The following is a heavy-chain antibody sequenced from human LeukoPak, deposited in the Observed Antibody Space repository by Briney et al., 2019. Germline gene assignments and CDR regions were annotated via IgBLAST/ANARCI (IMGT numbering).Heavy chain of an antibody. CDR1: GFSLSTSGVG. D-gene: IGHD3-22*01. CDR2: IYWNDDK. J-gene: IGHJ3*02. V-gene: IGHV2-5*01. CDR3: AHRRYYYDSSGSPLGAFDI. Sequence: ESGPTLVKPTQTLTLTCTFSGFSLSTSGVGVGWIRQPPGKALEWPALIYWNDDKRYSPSLKSRLTITKDTSKNQVVLTMTNMDPVDTATYYCAHRRYYYDSSGSPLGAFDIWGQGTMVTVSS.